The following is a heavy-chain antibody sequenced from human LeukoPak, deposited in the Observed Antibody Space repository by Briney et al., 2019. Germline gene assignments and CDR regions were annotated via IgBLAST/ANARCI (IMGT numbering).Heavy chain of an antibody. CDR1: GFTLSSYG. D-gene: IGHD2-15*01. V-gene: IGHV3-48*01. CDR3: AREVPGRIAADC. CDR2: INSRSDAI. J-gene: IGHJ4*02. Sequence: GGSLRLSCAASGFTLSSYGMNWVRQAPGKGLEWIPYINSRSDAIYYTDSVKGRFISSRDNAQNSLFLQMNSLRVEDTAIYYCAREVPGRIAADCWGQGTLVTVSS.